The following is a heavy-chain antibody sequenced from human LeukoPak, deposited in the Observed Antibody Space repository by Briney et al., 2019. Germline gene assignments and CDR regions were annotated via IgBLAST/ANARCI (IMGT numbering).Heavy chain of an antibody. J-gene: IGHJ4*02. CDR2: IYSGGST. Sequence: GGSLRLSCIASGFTVSNSYMSWVRQAPGKGLEWVSVIYSGGSTSYADSVKGRFTISRDNSKNTLHLQMNSLRAEDTAVYYCARFTHGGDFDYWGQGTLVTISS. CDR3: ARFTHGGDFDY. D-gene: IGHD2-21*01. V-gene: IGHV3-66*01. CDR1: GFTVSNSY.